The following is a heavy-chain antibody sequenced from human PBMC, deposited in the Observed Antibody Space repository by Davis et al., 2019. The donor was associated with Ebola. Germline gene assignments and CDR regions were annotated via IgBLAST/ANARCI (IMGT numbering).Heavy chain of an antibody. D-gene: IGHD5-24*01. J-gene: IGHJ4*02. V-gene: IGHV3-74*01. CDR1: GFTFSSYW. CDR3: ARGRGDGYNPFDY. CDR2: INSDGSST. Sequence: PGGSLRLSCSASGFTFSSYWMHWVRQAPGKGLVWVSRINSDGSSTSYADSVKGRFTISRDNSKNTLYLQMNSLRAEDTAVYYCARGRGDGYNPFDYWGQGTLVTVSS.